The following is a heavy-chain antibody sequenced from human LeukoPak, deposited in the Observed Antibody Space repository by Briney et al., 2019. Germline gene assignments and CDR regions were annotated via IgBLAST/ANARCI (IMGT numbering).Heavy chain of an antibody. CDR3: AKSNGYGLVDI. CDR1: GGSISSSNW. J-gene: IGHJ3*02. D-gene: IGHD3-10*01. CDR2: IYHSGST. Sequence: SETLSLTCAVSGGSISSSNWWSWVRQPPGKGLEWIGEIYHSGSTNYNPSLKSRVTVSLDTSRNQFSLKLNSVTAADTAVYYCAKSNGYGLVDIWGQGTMVTVSS. V-gene: IGHV4-4*02.